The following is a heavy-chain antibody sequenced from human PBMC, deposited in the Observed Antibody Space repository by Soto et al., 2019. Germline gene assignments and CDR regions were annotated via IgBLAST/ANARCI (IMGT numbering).Heavy chain of an antibody. CDR2: INAGNGNT. Sequence: QVQLVQSGAEVKKPGASVKVSCKASGYTFTSYAMHWVRQAPGQRLEWMGWINAGNGNTKYSQKFQGRVTITRDTSASTAYMELSSLRSEDTAVYYCARVRVRYSSSWYPSIYYYGMDVWGQGTPVTASS. V-gene: IGHV1-3*01. CDR1: GYTFTSYA. J-gene: IGHJ6*02. D-gene: IGHD6-13*01. CDR3: ARVRVRYSSSWYPSIYYYGMDV.